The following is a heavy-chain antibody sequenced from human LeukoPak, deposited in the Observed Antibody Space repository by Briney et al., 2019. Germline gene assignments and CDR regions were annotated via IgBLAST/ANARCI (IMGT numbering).Heavy chain of an antibody. CDR2: INPNSGGT. CDR3: ARGEVGATNLVDY. CDR1: GYAFTGYY. Sequence: ASVKVSCKASGYAFTGYYMHWVRQAPGQGLEWMGRINPNSGGTNYAQKFQGRVTMTRDTSISTAYMELSRLRSDDTVVYYCARGEVGATNLVDYWGQGTLVTVSS. D-gene: IGHD1-26*01. J-gene: IGHJ4*02. V-gene: IGHV1-2*05.